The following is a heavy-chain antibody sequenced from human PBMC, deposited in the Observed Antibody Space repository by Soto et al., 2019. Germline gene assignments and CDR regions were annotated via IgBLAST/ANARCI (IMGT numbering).Heavy chain of an antibody. D-gene: IGHD4-17*01. V-gene: IGHV3-33*01. J-gene: IGHJ4*02. Sequence: QVQLVESGGGVVQPGRSLRLSCAASGFTFSNYGMHWVRQAPGKGLEWVAVIWYDGSNKYYGDSVKGRFTISRDNSKNTLYLQMNSRRGEDMAVYYCARDRDPMTTVTEIGCWGQGTLVTVSS. CDR3: ARDRDPMTTVTEIGC. CDR2: IWYDGSNK. CDR1: GFTFSNYG.